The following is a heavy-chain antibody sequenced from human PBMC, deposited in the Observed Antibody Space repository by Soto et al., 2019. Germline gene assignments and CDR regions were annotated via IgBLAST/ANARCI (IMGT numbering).Heavy chain of an antibody. CDR2: ISAYNGNT. CDR1: GYSFTRYG. Sequence: ASVKVSCKASGYSFTRYGIRWVRQAPGQGLEWMGWISAYNGNTNYAQKLQGRVTMTTDTSTSTAYMELRSLRSDDTAVYYCAGDRAGGSYYFDYWGQGTLVTVSS. J-gene: IGHJ4*02. D-gene: IGHD1-26*01. CDR3: AGDRAGGSYYFDY. V-gene: IGHV1-18*01.